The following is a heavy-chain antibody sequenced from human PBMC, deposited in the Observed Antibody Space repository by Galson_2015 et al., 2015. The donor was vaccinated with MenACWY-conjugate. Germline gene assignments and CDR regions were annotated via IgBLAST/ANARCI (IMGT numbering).Heavy chain of an antibody. V-gene: IGHV3-23*01. CDR3: ALNGRGGDDY. CDR2: ISGSAGST. Sequence: SLRLSCAASGFTFSSYAMTWVRQAPGKGLEWVSTISGSAGSTYYADSVKGRFTISRDNSKNTLYLQMNSLRAEDTAVYYCALNGRGGDDYWGQGTLVTVSS. D-gene: IGHD2-21*02. J-gene: IGHJ4*02. CDR1: GFTFSSYA.